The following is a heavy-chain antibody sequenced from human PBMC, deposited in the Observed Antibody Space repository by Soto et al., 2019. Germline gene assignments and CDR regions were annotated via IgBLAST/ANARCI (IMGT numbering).Heavy chain of an antibody. D-gene: IGHD6-13*01. V-gene: IGHV3-30*04. CDR1: VFTFDSHT. J-gene: IGHJ4*02. Sequence: QVQLVESGGGVVQPGRSLRLSCTASVFTFDSHTMHWVRQSPGKGLEWVALISFDGRLKYDSEYVKGRFSISRDNSKNTVFLEMNSLRPEDTAVYYCARTYSSSWNYLDYWGQGVQVIVSS. CDR3: ARTYSSSWNYLDY. CDR2: ISFDGRLK.